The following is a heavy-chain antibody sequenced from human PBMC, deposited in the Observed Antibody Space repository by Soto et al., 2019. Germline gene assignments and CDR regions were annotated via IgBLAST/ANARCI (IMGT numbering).Heavy chain of an antibody. D-gene: IGHD2-2*01. Sequence: EVQVLESGGGLVQPGGSLRLSCAASGFTFYNYAMGWVRQAPGKGLEWVSAITGSGSDTYYVDSVKGRFTISRVNSENTLYLQMNSLRAEDTATYYCAKLGSSSWAPHYYFDYWGQGTLVTVSS. CDR2: ITGSGSDT. CDR3: AKLGSSSWAPHYYFDY. J-gene: IGHJ4*02. CDR1: GFTFYNYA. V-gene: IGHV3-23*01.